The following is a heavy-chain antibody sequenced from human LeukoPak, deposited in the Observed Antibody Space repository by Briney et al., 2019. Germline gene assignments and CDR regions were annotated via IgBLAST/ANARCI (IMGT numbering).Heavy chain of an antibody. CDR2: MSGSGDST. CDR3: TTDRPNDDYYDSSGNFDY. D-gene: IGHD3-22*01. J-gene: IGHJ4*02. CDR1: GFIFSSYV. Sequence: GGSLRLSCAASGFIFSSYVMNWVRQAPGKGLEWVSSMSGSGDSTFYADSVKGRFTISRDNSKNTLFLQMNSLKTEDTAVYYCTTDRPNDDYYDSSGNFDYWGQGTLVTVSS. V-gene: IGHV3-23*01.